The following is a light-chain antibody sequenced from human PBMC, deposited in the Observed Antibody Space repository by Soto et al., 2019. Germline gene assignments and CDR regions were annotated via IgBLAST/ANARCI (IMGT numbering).Light chain of an antibody. Sequence: EIVWTQSPGTLSVSPGERATLSCRSSQSVSSRYLAWYKQKPGQAPRLIIYGASSRATGIPDRVSGSGSGTEFTLTISRLQPEDFAVYYCQQYTGSPLTFGQGTRLEIK. V-gene: IGKV3-20*01. CDR3: QQYTGSPLT. J-gene: IGKJ5*01. CDR1: QSVSSRY. CDR2: GAS.